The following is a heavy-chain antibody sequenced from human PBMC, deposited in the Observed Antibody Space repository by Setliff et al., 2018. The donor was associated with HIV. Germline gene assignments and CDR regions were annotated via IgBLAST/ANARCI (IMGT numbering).Heavy chain of an antibody. CDR1: GDSISSYS. CDR3: ARRIDDSGSFPDKNWFDT. D-gene: IGHD3-10*01. V-gene: IGHV4-4*09. CDR2: IFSSGST. Sequence: SETLSLTCTASGDSISSYSWNWIRQSPGGGLEWIGFIFSSGSTKYNPSLQSRVTMSIDTSKNQLSLRLTSVTAADTAVYYCARRIDDSGSFPDKNWFDTWGQGSLVTVSS. J-gene: IGHJ5*02.